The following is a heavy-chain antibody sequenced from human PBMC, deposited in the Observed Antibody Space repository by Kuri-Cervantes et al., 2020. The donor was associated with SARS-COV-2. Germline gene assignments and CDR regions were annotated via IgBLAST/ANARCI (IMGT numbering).Heavy chain of an antibody. D-gene: IGHD6-19*01. CDR1: GGTFSSYA. V-gene: IGHV1-69*13. CDR2: IIPIFGTA. CDR3: ARGGWRTYYYYYMDV. Sequence: SVKVSCKASGGTFSSYAISWVRQAPGQGLEWMGGIIPIFGTANYAQKFQGRVTITADESTGTAYMELSSLRSEDTAVYYCARGGWRTYYYYYMDVWGKGTTVTVSS. J-gene: IGHJ6*03.